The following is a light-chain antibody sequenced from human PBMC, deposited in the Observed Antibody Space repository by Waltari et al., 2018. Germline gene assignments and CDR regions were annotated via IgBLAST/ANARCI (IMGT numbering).Light chain of an antibody. J-gene: IGLJ1*01. CDR2: YDS. V-gene: IGLV3-21*01. CDR3: QVWDANTDPGV. CDR1: NIESKS. Sequence: SYVLTQPPSVSVAPGETARLTCGGNNIESKSVHWYRQRPGQAPVLVISYDSDRPSGIPDRLAGSNSGNTATRTISRVEAGDEADYYCQVWDANTDPGVFGTGTEVTV.